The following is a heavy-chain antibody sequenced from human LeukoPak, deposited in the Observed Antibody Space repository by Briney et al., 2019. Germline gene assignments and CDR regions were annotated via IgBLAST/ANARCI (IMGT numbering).Heavy chain of an antibody. D-gene: IGHD5-12*01. CDR1: GGSFSGYY. CDR3: ARGGISGYVY. CDR2: INHSGST. Sequence: SETLSLTCAVSGGSFSGYYWSWIRQPPGKGLEWIGEINHSGSTNYNPSLKSRVTISVDTSKNQFAVKLSSVTAADAAVYYCARGGISGYVYWGQGTLVTVSS. V-gene: IGHV4-34*01. J-gene: IGHJ4*02.